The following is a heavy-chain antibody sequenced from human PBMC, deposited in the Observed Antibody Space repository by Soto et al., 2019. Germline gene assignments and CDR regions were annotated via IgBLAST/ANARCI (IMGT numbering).Heavy chain of an antibody. CDR3: ARDGLGFLVVPAV. Sequence: PGGSLRLSCAASGLTFSSYSMNWVRQAPGKGLEWVSYISSSSSTIYYADSVKGRFTISRDNAKNSLYLQMNSLRAEDTAVYYCARDGLGFLVVPAVWGKGTTVTVSS. CDR2: ISSSSSTI. J-gene: IGHJ6*04. V-gene: IGHV3-48*01. D-gene: IGHD2-2*01. CDR1: GLTFSSYS.